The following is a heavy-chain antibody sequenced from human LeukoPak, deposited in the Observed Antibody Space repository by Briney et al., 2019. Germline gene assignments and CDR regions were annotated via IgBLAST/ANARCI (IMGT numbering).Heavy chain of an antibody. CDR1: GYTFTSYG. J-gene: IGHJ4*02. CDR3: ARVETLRGSGSYYLYYFDY. Sequence: ASVKVSCKASGYTFTSYGISWVRQAPGQGLEWMGWISAYNGNTNYAQKLQGRVTMTTDTSTSTAYMELRSLRSDDTAVYYCARVETLRGSGSYYLYYFDYWGQGTLVTVSS. CDR2: ISAYNGNT. D-gene: IGHD3-10*01. V-gene: IGHV1-18*01.